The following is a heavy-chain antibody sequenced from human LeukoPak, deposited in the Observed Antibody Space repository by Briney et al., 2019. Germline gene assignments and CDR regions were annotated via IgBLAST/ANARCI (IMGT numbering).Heavy chain of an antibody. D-gene: IGHD2-21*02. V-gene: IGHV3-23*01. CDR3: AIGCKGDCLSSGYEF. CDR2: RSDDGFKT. J-gene: IGHJ4*02. CDR1: GFIFNNYA. Sequence: GGSLRLSCAASGFIFNNYAMNWVRQAPGKGLEGVSGRSDDGFKTYYGDYVKDRFTISRDNSQSTMDLLMNSLRAEDTATYYCAIGCKGDCLSSGYEFWGQGILVTVSS.